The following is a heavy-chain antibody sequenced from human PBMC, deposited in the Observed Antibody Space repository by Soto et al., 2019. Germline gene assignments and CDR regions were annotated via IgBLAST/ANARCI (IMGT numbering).Heavy chain of an antibody. CDR3: ARKSSGWSDWFDP. CDR1: GGYVSGYY. J-gene: IGHJ5*02. D-gene: IGHD6-19*01. V-gene: IGHV4-34*01. CDR2: INHSGST. Sequence: PSETLSLTCAVYGGYVSGYYWSWIRQPPGKGLEWIGEINHSGSTNYNPSLKSRVTISVDTSKNQFSLKLSSVTAADTAVYYCARKSSGWSDWFDPWGQGTLVTVSS.